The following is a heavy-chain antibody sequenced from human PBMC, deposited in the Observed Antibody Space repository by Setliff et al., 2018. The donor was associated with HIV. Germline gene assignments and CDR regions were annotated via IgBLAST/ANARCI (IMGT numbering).Heavy chain of an antibody. J-gene: IGHJ3*02. CDR2: IYHSGST. D-gene: IGHD6-19*01. CDR1: GYSISSGYY. CDR3: ARRPLSYSSGRGAFDI. Sequence: PSETLSLTCAVSGYSISSGYYWGWIRQPPGKGLEWIGSIYHSGSTYYNPSLKSRVTISVDTSKNQFSLKLSSVTAADTAVYYCARRPLSYSSGRGAFDIWGQGTMVTVS. V-gene: IGHV4-38-2*01.